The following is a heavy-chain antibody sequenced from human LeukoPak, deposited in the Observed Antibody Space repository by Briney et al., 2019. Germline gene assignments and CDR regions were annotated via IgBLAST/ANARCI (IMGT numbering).Heavy chain of an antibody. CDR3: ATLSPQGEPLGAEYFQH. Sequence: ASVTVSFTVSGYTLTELSMHWVRQAPAKGLERMGGSVPEDGETIYSQKFQGRVTMTEDTSTVTGYMELSSLRSEDTAVYYCATLSPQGEPLGAEYFQHWGQGTLVTVSS. V-gene: IGHV1-24*01. J-gene: IGHJ1*01. D-gene: IGHD1-26*01. CDR1: GYTLTELS. CDR2: SVPEDGET.